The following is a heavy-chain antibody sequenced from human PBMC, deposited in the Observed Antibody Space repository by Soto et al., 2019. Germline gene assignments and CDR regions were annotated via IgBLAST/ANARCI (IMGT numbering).Heavy chain of an antibody. CDR3: AKSRLYSQNAPLDL. Sequence: QVQLVESGGGVVQPGRSLRLSCAASGLTFTNHGMHWVRQAPGKGLEWVAHISYDGTTEHYADSVKGRFTISRDNPNATRLFPLHPFIPVDTAVYYCAKSRLYSQNAPLDLCGQGTLGVVSS. V-gene: IGHV3-30*18. CDR2: ISYDGTTE. J-gene: IGHJ4*02. D-gene: IGHD1-26*01. CDR1: GLTFTNHG.